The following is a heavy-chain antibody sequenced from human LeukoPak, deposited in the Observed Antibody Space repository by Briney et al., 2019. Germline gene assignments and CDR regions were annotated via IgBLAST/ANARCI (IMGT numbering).Heavy chain of an antibody. J-gene: IGHJ4*02. CDR3: VTTPYCSGGSCYSGKFGY. CDR2: ISGSGGST. V-gene: IGHV3-23*01. D-gene: IGHD2-15*01. CDR1: GFTFSSYA. Sequence: GGSLRLSCAASGFTFSSYAMDWVRQAPGKGLEWVSAISGSGGSTYYADSVKGRFTTSRDNSKNTLFLQMGSLRPEDMAVYYCVTTPYCSGGSCYSGKFGYWGQGTLVTVSS.